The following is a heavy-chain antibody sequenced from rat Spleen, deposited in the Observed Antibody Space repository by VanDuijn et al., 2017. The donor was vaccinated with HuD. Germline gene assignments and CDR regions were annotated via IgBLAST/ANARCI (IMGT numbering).Heavy chain of an antibody. D-gene: IGHD1-1*01. V-gene: IGHV5-34*01. CDR3: ARHVLTYYSGDVGFDY. CDR2: ISGGSGKI. Sequence: EVQLVESGGGLVQPGRSLKLSCVASGFIFSDYGMNWIRQAPGKVLEWVAYISGGSGKILYADTVKGRFTTSRDNAKSTLYLQRDSLRSEDTDTYYCARHVLTYYSGDVGFDYWGQGVMVTVSS. CDR1: GFIFSDYG. J-gene: IGHJ2*01.